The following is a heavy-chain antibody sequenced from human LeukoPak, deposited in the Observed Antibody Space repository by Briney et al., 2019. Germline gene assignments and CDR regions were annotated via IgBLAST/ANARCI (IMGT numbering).Heavy chain of an antibody. CDR1: GGSISSGGYY. V-gene: IGHV4-31*03. CDR3: ARKSAGTYYYYGMDV. Sequence: TLSLTCTVSGGSISSGGYYWSWIRQHPGKGLEWIGYIYYSGSTYYNPSLKSRVTISVDTSKNQFSLKLSSVTAADTAVYYCARKSAGTYYYYGMDVWGQGTTVTVSS. CDR2: IYYSGST. J-gene: IGHJ6*02. D-gene: IGHD6-13*01.